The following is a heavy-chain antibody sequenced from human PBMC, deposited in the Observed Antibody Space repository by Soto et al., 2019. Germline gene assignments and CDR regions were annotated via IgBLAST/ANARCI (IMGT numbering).Heavy chain of an antibody. CDR1: GGSISSSSYY. CDR3: ASLSAGEMATIFDY. J-gene: IGHJ4*02. V-gene: IGHV4-39*01. D-gene: IGHD5-12*01. CDR2: IYYSGST. Sequence: QLQLQESGPGLVKPSETLSLTCTVSGGSISSSSYYWGWIRQPPGKGLEWIGSIYYSGSTYFNPSLKSRVTISVDTSKNQFSLKLSSVTAADTAVYYCASLSAGEMATIFDYWGQGTLVTVSS.